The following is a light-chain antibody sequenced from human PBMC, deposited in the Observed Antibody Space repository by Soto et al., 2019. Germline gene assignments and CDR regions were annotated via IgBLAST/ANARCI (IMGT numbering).Light chain of an antibody. J-gene: IGLJ1*01. CDR3: TSFTTSNTFV. Sequence: QWALAQPASVSGPPGQPITISCTGTSNDVGHFNYVSWFQQHPGKAPKLLIFDVSNWPSGVSDRFSGSKSGNTASLTISGLQPEDEADYYCTSFTTSNTFVFGSGTKVTVL. CDR1: SNDVGHFNY. CDR2: DVS. V-gene: IGLV2-14*03.